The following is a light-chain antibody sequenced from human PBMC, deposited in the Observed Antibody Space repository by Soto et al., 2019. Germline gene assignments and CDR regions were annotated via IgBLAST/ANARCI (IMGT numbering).Light chain of an antibody. CDR1: QSVSSN. CDR2: GSF. CDR3: QQYNDRPPIT. Sequence: EIVLTQSPCTLSLSPGERATLSCRASQSVSSNYLVWYQQKPGQAPRLLIVGSFARATGIPARFSGSGSGSEFTLTISGLQSEDFAVYYCQQYNDRPPITFGQGTRLEIK. J-gene: IGKJ5*01. V-gene: IGKV3-15*01.